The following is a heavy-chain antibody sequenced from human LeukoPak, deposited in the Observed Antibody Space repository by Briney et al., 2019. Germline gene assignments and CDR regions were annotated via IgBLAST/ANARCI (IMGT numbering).Heavy chain of an antibody. D-gene: IGHD7-27*01. CDR3: SRELAWGPADY. Sequence: SGPRLVKPLQTLSLTCAISGDSVSSNSAAWGWIRQSPSRGLEWQGRTDYRSGWYNDYALSVESRITINPDTSKNQVSLQLTSVTPEDTAVYYCSRELAWGPADYWGQGTLVTVSS. J-gene: IGHJ4*02. CDR1: GDSVSSNSAA. V-gene: IGHV6-1*01. CDR2: TDYRSGWYN.